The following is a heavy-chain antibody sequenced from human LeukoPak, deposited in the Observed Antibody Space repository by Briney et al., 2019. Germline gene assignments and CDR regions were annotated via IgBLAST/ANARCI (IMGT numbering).Heavy chain of an antibody. Sequence: SETLSLTCAVYGGSFTGYYWSWIRQSPGKGLEWIGEINHSGSTNYKSSLKSRVTISVDTSKNQFSLRVSSVTAADTAVYYCARQKGNAVYWGQGTLVTVSS. CDR3: ARQKGNAVY. V-gene: IGHV4-34*01. CDR2: INHSGST. CDR1: GGSFTGYY. J-gene: IGHJ4*02.